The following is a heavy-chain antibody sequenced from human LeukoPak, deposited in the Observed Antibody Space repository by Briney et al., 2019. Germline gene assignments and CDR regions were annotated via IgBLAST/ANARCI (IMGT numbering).Heavy chain of an antibody. CDR2: IYYSGST. Sequence: SETLSLTCTVSGGSISSYYWSWIRQPPGKGLEWIGYIYYSGSTNYNPSLKSRVTISVDTSKNQFSLKLRSVTAADTAVYHCVRRLSYYFGVDVWGQGATVIVSS. CDR1: GGSISSYY. CDR3: VRRLSYYFGVDV. J-gene: IGHJ6*02. V-gene: IGHV4-59*08.